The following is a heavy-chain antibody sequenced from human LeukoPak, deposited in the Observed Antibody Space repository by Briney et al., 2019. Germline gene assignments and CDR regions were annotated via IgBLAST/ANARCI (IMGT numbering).Heavy chain of an antibody. CDR2: IYYSGST. V-gene: IGHV4-61*01. Sequence: PSETLSLTCTVSGGSISSSSYFWGWIRQSPGKGLEWIGYIYYSGSTNYNPSLRSRVTISVDTSKNQFSLKLSSVTAADTAVYYCARDIGQYGFSFDPWGQGTLVTVSS. D-gene: IGHD1-26*01. J-gene: IGHJ5*02. CDR1: GGSISSSSYF. CDR3: ARDIGQYGFSFDP.